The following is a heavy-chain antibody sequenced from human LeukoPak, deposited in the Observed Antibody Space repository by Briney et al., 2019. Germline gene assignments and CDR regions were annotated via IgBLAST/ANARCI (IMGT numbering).Heavy chain of an antibody. V-gene: IGHV3-30*02. Sequence: GGSLRLSCAASGFIFSNYGMHWVRPAPGKGVGWVAFIREDGINKYYADSVKGRFTISRDNSKNTLYLQMNSLRAEDTAVYCCAKDGSSTLKSRFYMDVWGKGTTVTVSS. J-gene: IGHJ6*03. CDR1: GFIFSNYG. CDR3: AKDGSSTLKSRFYMDV. D-gene: IGHD2-2*01. CDR2: IREDGINK.